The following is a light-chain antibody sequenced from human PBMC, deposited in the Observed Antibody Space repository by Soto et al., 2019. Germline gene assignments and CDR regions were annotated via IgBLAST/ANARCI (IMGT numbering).Light chain of an antibody. Sequence: SYELTQPPSVSVAPGQTARITCGGNNIGDKTVHWYQQKPGQAPVLVVYDDSDRPSGIPERFSGSNSGNTATLTISRVEAGDEADYYCQVWDSSNDHYVFGTGTKLTVL. CDR3: QVWDSSNDHYV. V-gene: IGLV3-21*02. J-gene: IGLJ1*01. CDR1: NIGDKT. CDR2: DDS.